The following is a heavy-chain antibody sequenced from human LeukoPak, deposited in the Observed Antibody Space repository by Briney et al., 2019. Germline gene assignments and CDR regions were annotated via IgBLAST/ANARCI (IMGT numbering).Heavy chain of an antibody. D-gene: IGHD5-18*01. CDR1: GFTFSSYW. Sequence: GGSLRLSCAASGFTFSSYWMSWVRQAPGKGLVWVSRINSDGSSTSYADSVKGRFTISRDNAKNTLYLQMNSLRAEDTAVYYCARDSQEMGYSYGYVTFDYWGQGTLVTVSS. J-gene: IGHJ4*02. CDR2: INSDGSST. V-gene: IGHV3-74*01. CDR3: ARDSQEMGYSYGYVTFDY.